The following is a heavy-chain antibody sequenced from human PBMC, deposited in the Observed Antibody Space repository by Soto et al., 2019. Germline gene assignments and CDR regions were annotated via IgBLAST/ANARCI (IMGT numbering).Heavy chain of an antibody. V-gene: IGHV3-74*03. J-gene: IGHJ6*02. CDR1: GFTFSNYW. CDR3: SRGGLQHALDV. Sequence: EVQLVESGGGLVQPGGSLRLSCAASGFTFSNYWMYWVRQAPWKGLVWVSRVNNDGTDTTHADSVKGRFTTAGDNAENTLYLHMNSLRAEDTAVYYCSRGGLQHALDVWGQGSTVTVSS. CDR2: VNNDGTDT. D-gene: IGHD6-13*01.